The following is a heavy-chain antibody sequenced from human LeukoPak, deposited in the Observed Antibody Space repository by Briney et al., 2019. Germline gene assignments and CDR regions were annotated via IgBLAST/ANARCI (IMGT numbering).Heavy chain of an antibody. V-gene: IGHV3-48*01. D-gene: IGHD1-26*01. Sequence: PGGSLRRYCAVSEFTFSIYGMNWVRQAQGKGLEGVSYTSAGSGTISYADPVKGRFTISRDNAQDSLDLQMNSLRAEDTAVYYCARRKDSGSQSHDYWGQGTLVTVSS. CDR3: ARRKDSGSQSHDY. CDR2: TSAGSGTI. J-gene: IGHJ4*02. CDR1: EFTFSIYG.